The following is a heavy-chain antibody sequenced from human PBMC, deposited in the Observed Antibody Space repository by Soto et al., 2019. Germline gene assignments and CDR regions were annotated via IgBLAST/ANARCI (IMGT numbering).Heavy chain of an antibody. CDR1: GGSISSGGYY. CDR3: ARDRGDSGGYPGDFQH. J-gene: IGHJ1*01. CDR2: IYYSGST. V-gene: IGHV4-31*03. D-gene: IGHD3-22*01. Sequence: QVQLQESGPGLVKPSQTLSLICTVSGGSISSGGYYWSWIRQHPGKGLEWIGYIYYSGSTYYNPSLKSRVTISVDTSKNQFSLKLSSVTAADTAVYYCARDRGDSGGYPGDFQHWGQGTLVTVSS.